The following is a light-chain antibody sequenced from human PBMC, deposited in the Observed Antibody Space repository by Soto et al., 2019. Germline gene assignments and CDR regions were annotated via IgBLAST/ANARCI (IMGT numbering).Light chain of an antibody. Sequence: QSVLTQPPSVSAAPGQKVTISCTGSRSNIGNNYVSWYQHLQRTAPKLLIFDNNQRPSGMPDRFSGSKSGTSATLGITALRTGGDACYFCGTWDSELSAVVFGGGTQLTVL. J-gene: IGLJ2*01. V-gene: IGLV1-51*01. CDR2: DNN. CDR3: GTWDSELSAVV. CDR1: RSNIGNNY.